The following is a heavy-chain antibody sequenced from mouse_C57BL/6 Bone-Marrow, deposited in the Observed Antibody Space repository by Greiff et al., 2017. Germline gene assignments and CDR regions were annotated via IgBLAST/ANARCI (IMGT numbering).Heavy chain of an antibody. CDR2: IDPNSGGT. V-gene: IGHV1-72*01. Sequence: QSCKASGYTFTSYWMHWVKQRPGRGLEWIGRIDPNSGGTKYNEKFKSKATLTVDKPSSTAYMQLSSLTSEDSAVYYCASSIYYGNLYAMDYWGQGTSVTVSS. CDR3: ASSIYYGNLYAMDY. J-gene: IGHJ4*01. CDR1: GYTFTSYW. D-gene: IGHD2-1*01.